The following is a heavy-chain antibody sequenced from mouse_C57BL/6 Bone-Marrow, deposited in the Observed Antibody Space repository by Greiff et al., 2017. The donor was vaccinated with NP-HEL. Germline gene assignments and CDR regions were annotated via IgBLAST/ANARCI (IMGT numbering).Heavy chain of an antibody. D-gene: IGHD1-1*01. J-gene: IGHJ1*03. CDR1: GFTFSSYA. Sequence: DVKLVESGEGLVKPGGSLKLSCAASGFTFSSYAMSWVRQTPEKRLEWVAYISSGGDYIYYADTVKGRFTISRDNARNTLYLQMSSLKSEDTAMYDCTRGVGYGSSYHWYFDVWGTGTTVTVSS. CDR2: ISSGGDYI. V-gene: IGHV5-9-1*02. CDR3: TRGVGYGSSYHWYFDV.